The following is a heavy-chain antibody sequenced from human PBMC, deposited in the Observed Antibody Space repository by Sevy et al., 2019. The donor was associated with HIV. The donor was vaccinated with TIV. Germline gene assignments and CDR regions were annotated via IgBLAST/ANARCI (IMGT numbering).Heavy chain of an antibody. J-gene: IGHJ3*02. CDR3: AMVRGVILGTEDAFDI. V-gene: IGHV1-2*02. Sequence: ASVKVSCKASGYTFTGYYMHLVRQAPGQGLEWMGWINPNSGGTNYAQKFQGRVTMTRDTSISTAYMELSRLRSDDTAVYYCAMVRGVILGTEDAFDIWGQRTMVTVSS. CDR1: GYTFTGYY. CDR2: INPNSGGT. D-gene: IGHD3-10*01.